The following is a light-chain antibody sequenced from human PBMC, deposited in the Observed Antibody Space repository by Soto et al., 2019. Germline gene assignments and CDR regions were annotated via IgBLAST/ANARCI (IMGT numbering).Light chain of an antibody. J-gene: IGLJ1*01. CDR1: SRVVGAYNS. Sequence: QSVVTQPASVSGSPGQSIAISCTGTSRVVGAYNSVSWYQQYPGKAPKLMIHDVSNRPSGVSDRFSGSKSGNTASLTISGLQAEDEADYYCSSSTSSSSYVFGSGTKVTVL. CDR3: SSSTSSSSYV. CDR2: DVS. V-gene: IGLV2-14*01.